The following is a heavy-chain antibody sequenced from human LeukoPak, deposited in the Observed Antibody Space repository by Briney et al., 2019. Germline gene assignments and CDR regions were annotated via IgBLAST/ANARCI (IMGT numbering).Heavy chain of an antibody. V-gene: IGHV4-59*08. D-gene: IGHD5-18*01. CDR1: GGSISSYY. J-gene: IGHJ6*02. CDR2: IYYSGST. Sequence: SETLSLTCTVSGGSISSYYWSWIRQPPGKGLEWIGYIYYSGSTNYNPSLKSRVTISVDTSKNQFSLKLGSVTAADTAVYYCASGKSGYSYGYEVYYYYGMDVWGQGTTVTISS. CDR3: ASGKSGYSYGYEVYYYYGMDV.